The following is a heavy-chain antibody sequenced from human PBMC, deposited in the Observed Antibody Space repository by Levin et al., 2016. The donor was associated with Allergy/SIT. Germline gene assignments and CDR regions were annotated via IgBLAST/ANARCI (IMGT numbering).Heavy chain of an antibody. Sequence: WVRQAPGQGLEWMGGIIPIFGTANYAQKFQGRVTITADESTSTAYMELSSLRSEDTAVYYCALARAAAVEIWRPFYYYYMDVWGKGTTVTVSS. D-gene: IGHD6-13*01. J-gene: IGHJ6*03. CDR3: ALARAAAVEIWRPFYYYYMDV. CDR2: IIPIFGTA. V-gene: IGHV1-69*01.